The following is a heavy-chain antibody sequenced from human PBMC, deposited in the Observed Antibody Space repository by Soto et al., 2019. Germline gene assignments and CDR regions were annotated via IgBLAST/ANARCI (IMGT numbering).Heavy chain of an antibody. J-gene: IGHJ5*02. D-gene: IGHD2-15*01. V-gene: IGHV3-30*03. CDR3: ATEISVVAATATGAPWFDP. CDR1: ALTFILSG. CDR2: ISYDGSNK. Sequence: SVRLSSTSSALTFILSGMQRRREAAGKSLGWVAVISYDGSNKYYADSVKGRFTISRDNSKSTLYLQMNSLRAEDTAVYYCATEISVVAATATGAPWFDPWGQGTLVTVSS.